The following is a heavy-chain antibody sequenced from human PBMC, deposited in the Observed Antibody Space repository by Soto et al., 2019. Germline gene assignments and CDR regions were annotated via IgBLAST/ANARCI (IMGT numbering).Heavy chain of an antibody. CDR2: IDPSDSYT. V-gene: IGHV5-10-1*01. D-gene: IGHD6-6*01. Sequence: GESLKISCKGSGYSFTSYWISWVRQMPGKGLEWMGRIDPSDSYTNYSPSFQGRVTISADKSISTAYLQWSSLKASDTAMYYCARTTESSSSHYYYYGMDVWGQGTTVTVSS. CDR1: GYSFTSYW. J-gene: IGHJ6*02. CDR3: ARTTESSSSHYYYYGMDV.